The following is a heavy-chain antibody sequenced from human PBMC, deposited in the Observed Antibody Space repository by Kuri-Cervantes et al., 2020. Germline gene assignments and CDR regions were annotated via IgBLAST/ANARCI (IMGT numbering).Heavy chain of an antibody. D-gene: IGHD1-26*01. V-gene: IGHV3-9*01. Sequence: GGSLRLSCAASGFTFSSYAMSWVRQAPGKGLEWVSGISWNSGSIGYADSVKGRFTISRDNAKNTMYLQMNSLRAEDTAVYYCARGRWELLYYGMDVWGQGTTVTVSS. J-gene: IGHJ6*02. CDR3: ARGRWELLYYGMDV. CDR2: ISWNSGSI. CDR1: GFTFSSYA.